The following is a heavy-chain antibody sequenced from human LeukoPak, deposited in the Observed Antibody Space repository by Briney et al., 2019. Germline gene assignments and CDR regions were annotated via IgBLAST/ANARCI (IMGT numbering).Heavy chain of an antibody. CDR1: GFTFSSYW. J-gene: IGHJ4*02. Sequence: PGGSLRLSCAAYGFTFSSYWMSWVRQAPGKGLEWVANIKQDGSEKYYVDSVKGRFTISRDNAKNSLYLQMNSLRAEDTAVYYCARCDSRGSWYVDSYFDYWGQGTLVTVSS. CDR3: ARCDSRGSWYVDSYFDY. D-gene: IGHD6-13*01. CDR2: IKQDGSEK. V-gene: IGHV3-7*01.